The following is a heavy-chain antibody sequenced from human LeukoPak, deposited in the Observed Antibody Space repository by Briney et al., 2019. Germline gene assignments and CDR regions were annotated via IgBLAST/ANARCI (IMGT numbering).Heavy chain of an antibody. D-gene: IGHD1-26*01. J-gene: IGHJ5*02. CDR1: GFTFSSYA. V-gene: IGHV3-23*01. Sequence: GGSLRLSCAAPGFTFSSYAMSWVRQAPGKGLEWVSAISVIVGSTYYADSVKGPFTISRDNSKKTLYLQMNSLRAEDTAVYYCAKAGLVGATIGPWGQGTLVTVSS. CDR2: ISVIVGST. CDR3: AKAGLVGATIGP.